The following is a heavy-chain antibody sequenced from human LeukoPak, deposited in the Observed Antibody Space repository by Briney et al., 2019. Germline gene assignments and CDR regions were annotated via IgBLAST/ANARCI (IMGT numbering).Heavy chain of an antibody. CDR2: INWNGGST. Sequence: GGSLRLSCATSGFTFDDYGMSWVRQAPGKGLEWVSGINWNGGSTGYADSVKGRFTISRDNAKNSLYLQMNSLRAEDTALYHCARASGGVAIGDFDYWGQGTLVTVSS. CDR3: ARASGGVAIGDFDY. CDR1: GFTFDDYG. J-gene: IGHJ4*02. D-gene: IGHD5-12*01. V-gene: IGHV3-20*01.